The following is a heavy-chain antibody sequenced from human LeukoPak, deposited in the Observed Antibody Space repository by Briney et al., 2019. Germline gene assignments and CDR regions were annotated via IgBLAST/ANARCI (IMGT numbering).Heavy chain of an antibody. CDR1: GYTFTNYG. J-gene: IGHJ4*02. Sequence: GASVKVSCKASGYTFTNYGVSWVRQAPGQGLEWMGWISPYNGNKNSAQKLQGRVTMTTDTSTSTAYMDLRSLRSDDTAVYYCARGGPFQSSSWTVYYFDYWGQGTLVTVSS. V-gene: IGHV1-18*01. CDR3: ARGGPFQSSSWTVYYFDY. CDR2: ISPYNGNK. D-gene: IGHD6-13*01.